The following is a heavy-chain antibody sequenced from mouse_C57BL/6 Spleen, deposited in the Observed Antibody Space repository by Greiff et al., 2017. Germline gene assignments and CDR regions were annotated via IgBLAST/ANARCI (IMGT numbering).Heavy chain of an antibody. J-gene: IGHJ2*01. CDR1: GYTFTDYY. V-gene: IGHV1-26*01. CDR3: ARSRYGTVFDY. Sequence: EVQLQQSGPELVKPGASVKISCKASGYTFTDYYMNWVKQSHGKSLEWIGDINPNNGGTSYNQKFKGKATLTVDKSSSTAYMELRSLTSEDSAVYYCARSRYGTVFDYWGQGTTLTVSS. CDR2: INPNNGGT. D-gene: IGHD1-1*01.